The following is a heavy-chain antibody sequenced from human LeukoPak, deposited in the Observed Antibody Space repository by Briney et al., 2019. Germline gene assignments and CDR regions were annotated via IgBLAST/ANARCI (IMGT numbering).Heavy chain of an antibody. CDR3: ARSWVAGYGTVLDS. D-gene: IGHD6-19*01. J-gene: IGHJ4*02. CDR1: GYTFTSYW. CDR2: IDPSDSYT. V-gene: IGHV5-10-1*04. Sequence: GESLKISCKGSGYTFTSYWISWVRQMPGKGLEWMGRIDPSDSYTNYSPSFQGQVTISADKSISTAYLQWSSLKASDTAIYYCARSWVAGYGTVLDSWGQGTLVTVSS.